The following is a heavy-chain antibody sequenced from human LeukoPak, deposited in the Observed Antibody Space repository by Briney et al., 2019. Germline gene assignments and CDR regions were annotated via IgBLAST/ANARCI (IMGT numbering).Heavy chain of an antibody. CDR3: LYGGYFQH. Sequence: HAGGSLRLSCAASGFTFSSYWMHWVRQVPNQGLMWVSRINSDETISEYVDSVNGRFTISRDNAKNTLYLQMNSLRDEDTAVYFCLYGGYFQHWGQGTLVTVSS. CDR2: INSDETIS. V-gene: IGHV3-74*01. CDR1: GFTFSSYW. D-gene: IGHD3-16*01. J-gene: IGHJ1*01.